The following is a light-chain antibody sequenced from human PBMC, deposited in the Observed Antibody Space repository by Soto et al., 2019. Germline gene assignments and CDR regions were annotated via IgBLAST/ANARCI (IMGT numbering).Light chain of an antibody. Sequence: EIVMTQSPATLSVSPGERATLSCRASQSVSSNLAWYQQKPGQAPRLLVYGASTRPTGIPTRFSGSGSGTDFTLTISRLEPEDFAVYYCQQYGSLSWTFGQGTKVDIK. V-gene: IGKV3-15*01. J-gene: IGKJ1*01. CDR2: GAS. CDR3: QQYGSLSWT. CDR1: QSVSSN.